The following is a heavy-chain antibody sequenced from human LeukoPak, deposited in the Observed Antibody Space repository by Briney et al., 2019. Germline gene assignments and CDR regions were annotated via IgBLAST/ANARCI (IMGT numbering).Heavy chain of an antibody. CDR1: GGSFSGYY. CDR3: ARLAGGRYCSSTSCYRYFDY. V-gene: IGHV4-34*01. J-gene: IGHJ4*02. D-gene: IGHD2-2*02. Sequence: PSETLSLTCAVYGGSFSGYYWSWIRQPPGKGLEWIGEINHSGSTNYNPSLKSRVTISVDTSKNQFSLKLSSVTAADTAVYYCARLAGGRYCSSTSCYRYFDYWGQGTLVTVSS. CDR2: INHSGST.